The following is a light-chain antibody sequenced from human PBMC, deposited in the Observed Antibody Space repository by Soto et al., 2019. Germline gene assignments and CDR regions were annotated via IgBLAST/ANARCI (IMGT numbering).Light chain of an antibody. V-gene: IGKV1-39*01. Sequence: DIQMTQPPSSLAASVGDRVTITCRASQKIGSYLNWYQQKPGKAPKPLIIATSNLQSGVQSRFRGSGSGTVFTLTISTLLPEDVATYCVQQGYDTPHSFGQGTKLEIK. CDR1: QKIGSY. J-gene: IGKJ2*01. CDR3: QQGYDTPHS. CDR2: ATS.